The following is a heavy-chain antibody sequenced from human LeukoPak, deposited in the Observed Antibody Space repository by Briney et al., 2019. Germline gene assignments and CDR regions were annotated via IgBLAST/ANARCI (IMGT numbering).Heavy chain of an antibody. J-gene: IGHJ4*02. CDR1: GVTFRSYG. CDR3: TTKVIRGNSGDDYDD. D-gene: IGHD5-12*01. V-gene: IGHV3-30*03. Sequence: PGGSLRLSCAASGVTFRSYGMHWVRRAPGKGLEWVALISSDGNDKLYGDSVRGRFTISRDDSKSTLYLQMNSLRAEDTAVYYCTTKVIRGNSGDDYDDWGQGTLVTVSS. CDR2: ISSDGNDK.